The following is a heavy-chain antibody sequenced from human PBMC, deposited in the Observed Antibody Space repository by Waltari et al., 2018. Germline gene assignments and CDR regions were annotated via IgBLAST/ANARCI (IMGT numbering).Heavy chain of an antibody. CDR1: GFTFSNYA. CDR2: ISGSGDRT. V-gene: IGHV3-23*04. Sequence: EVQLVESGGGLVHPGGSLRLSCAASGFTFSNYAMTWVRQAPGKGLEWVATISGSGDRTNYADSVKGRFTISRDNFKSTLYLQMNSLRVDDTAVYSCAKGWAAVDHHFFHFWGQGTLVTVSS. D-gene: IGHD1-26*01. CDR3: AKGWAAVDHHFFHF. J-gene: IGHJ4*02.